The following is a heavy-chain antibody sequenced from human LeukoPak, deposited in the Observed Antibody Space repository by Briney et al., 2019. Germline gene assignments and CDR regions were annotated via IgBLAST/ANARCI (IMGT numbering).Heavy chain of an antibody. CDR3: AKVRGRGIQLWLPKNYFDY. CDR2: FSGSDGST. J-gene: IGHJ4*02. D-gene: IGHD5-18*01. V-gene: IGHV3-23*01. CDR1: GFTVSTYD. Sequence: GGSLRLSCAASGFTVSTYDMSWVRQAPGKGPEWVSGFSGSDGSTYYADSVKGRVTISRDNSKNTLYLQMNSLRAEDTAVYYCAKVRGRGIQLWLPKNYFDYWGQGTLVTVSS.